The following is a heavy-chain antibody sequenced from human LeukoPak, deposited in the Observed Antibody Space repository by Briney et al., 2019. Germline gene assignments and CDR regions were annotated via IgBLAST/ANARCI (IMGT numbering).Heavy chain of an antibody. D-gene: IGHD3-10*01. CDR1: GYTFTSYD. Sequence: ASVKVSCKASGYTFTSYDINWVRQATGQGLEWMGWMNPNSGNTGYAQKFQGRVTMTRNTSISTAYMELSSLRSEDTAVYYCAGTLALLWFGSYGMDVWGQGTTVTVPS. CDR2: MNPNSGNT. V-gene: IGHV1-8*01. CDR3: AGTLALLWFGSYGMDV. J-gene: IGHJ6*02.